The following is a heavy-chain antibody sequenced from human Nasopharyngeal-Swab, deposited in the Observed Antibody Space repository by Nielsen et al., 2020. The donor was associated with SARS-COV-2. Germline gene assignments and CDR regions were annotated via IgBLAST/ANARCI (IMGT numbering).Heavy chain of an antibody. D-gene: IGHD1-26*01. CDR3: ARATYPSGSYSSY. V-gene: IGHV1-18*01. J-gene: IGHJ4*02. Sequence: ASVKVSCKTSGYTFTNYGISWVRQAPGQRLEWMGWISSYNDNPNYAQKFQGRVTMTTDTSTSTAYMELRSLTSDDTAVYYCARATYPSGSYSSYWGQGTLVTVSS. CDR1: GYTFTNYG. CDR2: ISSYNDNP.